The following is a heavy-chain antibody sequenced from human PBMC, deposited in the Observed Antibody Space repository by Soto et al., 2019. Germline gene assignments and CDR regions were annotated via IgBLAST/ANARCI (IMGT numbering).Heavy chain of an antibody. CDR1: GGSISSGDYY. Sequence: SPETLSLTCTVSGGSISSGDYYWSWIRQHPGKGLEWIGTIYFSGTTYYNPSLKSRVTISVDTSKSQFSLKLSSVTAADTAVYYCARRDRSGFSYWLDTWGQGTLVTVSS. CDR2: IYFSGTT. J-gene: IGHJ5*02. CDR3: ARRDRSGFSYWLDT. V-gene: IGHV4-31*03. D-gene: IGHD3-22*01.